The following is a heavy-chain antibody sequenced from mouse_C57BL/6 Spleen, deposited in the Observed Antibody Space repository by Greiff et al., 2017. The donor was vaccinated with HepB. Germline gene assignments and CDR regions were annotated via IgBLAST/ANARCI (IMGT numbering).Heavy chain of an antibody. CDR2: IYPRSGNT. V-gene: IGHV1-81*01. Sequence: VKLMESGAELARPGASVKLSCKASGYTFTSYGISWVKQRPGQGLEWIGEIYPRSGNTYYNEKFKGKATLTADKSSSTAYMELRSLTSEDSAVYFCARFFYDGDYRYAMDYWGQGTSVTVSS. D-gene: IGHD2-3*01. J-gene: IGHJ4*01. CDR3: ARFFYDGDYRYAMDY. CDR1: GYTFTSYG.